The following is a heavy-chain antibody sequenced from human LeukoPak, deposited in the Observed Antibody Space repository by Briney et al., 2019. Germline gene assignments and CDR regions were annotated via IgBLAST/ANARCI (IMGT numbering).Heavy chain of an antibody. Sequence: PGGSLRLACTASGFSCSDYYMSWIRQAPGKGLEWISYISSRSTYISDADSVKGRFTISRDNAKNLLFLQMNSLRVEDTALYYCARGGTGAFDYWGQGILVTVSS. CDR1: GFSCSDYY. CDR3: ARGGTGAFDY. CDR2: ISSRSTYI. V-gene: IGHV3-11*06. D-gene: IGHD2-8*02. J-gene: IGHJ4*02.